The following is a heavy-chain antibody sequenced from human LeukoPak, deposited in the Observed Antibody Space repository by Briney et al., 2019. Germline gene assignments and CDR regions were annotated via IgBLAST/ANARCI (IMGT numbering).Heavy chain of an antibody. CDR1: GFTVSSNS. J-gene: IGHJ4*02. CDR2: ISTGSSYI. D-gene: IGHD3-16*01. Sequence: GGSLRLSCTVSGFTVSSNSMSWVRQAPGKGLEWVSSISTGSSYIYYADSVKGRFTISRDNSKNTLSLQMNSLRAEDTAVYYCAKGLAYYFDYWGQGTLVTVSS. CDR3: AKGLAYYFDY. V-gene: IGHV3-21*01.